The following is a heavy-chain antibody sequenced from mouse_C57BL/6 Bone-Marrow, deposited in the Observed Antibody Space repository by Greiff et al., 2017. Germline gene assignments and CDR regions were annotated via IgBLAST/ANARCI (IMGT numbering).Heavy chain of an antibody. J-gene: IGHJ2*01. CDR2: INPGNGAT. Sequence: QVQLQQPGAELVKPGASVKLSCKASGYTFTSYWMNWVKQRPGQGLEWIGKINPGNGATNYNEKFKGKATLTVEKSSSTAYMQLSSLTSEDAAVYYCARPYYYDSSLDYGGQGTTLTVSS. CDR3: ARPYYYDSSLDY. D-gene: IGHD1-1*01. V-gene: IGHV1-53*01. CDR1: GYTFTSYW.